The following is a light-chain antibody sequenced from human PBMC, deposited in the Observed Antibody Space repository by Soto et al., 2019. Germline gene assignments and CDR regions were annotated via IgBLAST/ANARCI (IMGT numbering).Light chain of an antibody. CDR2: DDS. Sequence: SYELTQPPSVSVAPGQTARITCGGNNIGSKSVHWYQQKPGQAPVLVVYDDSDRPSGSPERFSGSNSGNTATLTISRVEAGDEADYYCQVWDSSSDQPGVFGGGTKLTVL. CDR3: QVWDSSSDQPGV. CDR1: NIGSKS. J-gene: IGLJ3*02. V-gene: IGLV3-21*02.